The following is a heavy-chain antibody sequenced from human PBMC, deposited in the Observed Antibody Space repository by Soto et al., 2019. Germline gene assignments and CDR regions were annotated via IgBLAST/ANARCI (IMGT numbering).Heavy chain of an antibody. CDR2: IIPILGIA. D-gene: IGHD3-10*01. V-gene: IGHV1-69*02. Sequence: QVQLVQSGAEVKKPGSSVKVSCKASGGTFSSYTISWVRQAPGQGLEWMGRIIPILGIANYAQKFQGRVTITADKCTSRGYMELSSMRSADTAVYYCARGGEMGTLNDYWGQGTLVTVSS. CDR1: GGTFSSYT. CDR3: ARGGEMGTLNDY. J-gene: IGHJ4*02.